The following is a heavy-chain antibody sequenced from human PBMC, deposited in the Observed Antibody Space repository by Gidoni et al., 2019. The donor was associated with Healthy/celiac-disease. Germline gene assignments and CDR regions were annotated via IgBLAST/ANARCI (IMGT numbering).Heavy chain of an antibody. J-gene: IGHJ6*03. Sequence: QVQLQASVPGLVQPSQTLSLTCSFSGLSLSSGGYYWSCIRQHPGKGLEWIGYIYYSGSTYYNPALKSRVTRSVDTSKNQFSLKLSSVTAADTAVYYCARGHLNTYYDFWSGSVNYMDVWGKGTTVTVSS. V-gene: IGHV4-31*03. CDR1: GLSLSSGGYY. D-gene: IGHD3-3*01. CDR2: IYYSGST. CDR3: ARGHLNTYYDFWSGSVNYMDV.